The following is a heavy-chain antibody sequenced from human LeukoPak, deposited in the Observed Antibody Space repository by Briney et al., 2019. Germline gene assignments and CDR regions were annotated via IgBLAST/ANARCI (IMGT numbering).Heavy chain of an antibody. CDR3: ARLPPASTGDV. CDR1: RGSISSSSYY. J-gene: IGHJ6*02. Sequence: SETLSLTCTVSRGSISSSSYYWGWIRQPPGKGLEWIGNIYYSGTTSYNPSLKSRVTISVDTSKNQFSLKLTSVMVSDMAVYYCARLPPASTGDVWGQGTTVTVSS. CDR2: IYYSGTT. V-gene: IGHV4-39*01. D-gene: IGHD2-2*01.